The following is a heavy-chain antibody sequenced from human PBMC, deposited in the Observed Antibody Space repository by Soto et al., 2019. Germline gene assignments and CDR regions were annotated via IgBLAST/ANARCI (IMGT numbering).Heavy chain of an antibody. J-gene: IGHJ6*02. D-gene: IGHD3-16*01. CDR1: GYTFTSYA. Sequence: GASVKVSCTASGYTFTSYAISWVRQAPGQGLEWMGWISAYNGNTNYAQKLQGRVTMTTDTSTSTAYMELTSLRSNDTAIYYCAMVDVYVTPSPQDVWGQGTTVTVSS. CDR2: ISAYNGNT. V-gene: IGHV1-18*01. CDR3: AMVDVYVTPSPQDV.